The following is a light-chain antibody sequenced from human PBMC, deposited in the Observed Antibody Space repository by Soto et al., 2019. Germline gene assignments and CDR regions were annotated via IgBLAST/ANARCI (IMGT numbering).Light chain of an antibody. V-gene: IGKV4-1*01. Sequence: DIVMTQSPDSLAVSLGERATINCKSSQSVFYSSNSKNYLAWYQQKPRQPPKLLIYWASTRESGVPDRFSGSGSGTDFTLSISSLRAEDVAVYYCQQYYSAPNTFGQGTKVEIK. J-gene: IGKJ2*01. CDR3: QQYYSAPNT. CDR2: WAS. CDR1: QSVFYSSNSKNY.